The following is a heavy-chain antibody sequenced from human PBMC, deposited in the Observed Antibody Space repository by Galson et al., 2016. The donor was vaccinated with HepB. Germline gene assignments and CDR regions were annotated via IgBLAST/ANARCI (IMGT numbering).Heavy chain of an antibody. CDR3: AKTYTYGLRFDY. CDR2: ITRSGDAT. V-gene: IGHV3-23*01. Sequence: SLRLSCAASGFSFSNSGMSWVRQAPGRGLEWVSGITRSGDATHYADFVKGRFTISRDNSKNTLYLYMNNLTAADTAVYFCAKTYTYGLRFDYWGQGSLVTVSS. J-gene: IGHJ4*02. D-gene: IGHD5-18*01. CDR1: GFSFSNSG.